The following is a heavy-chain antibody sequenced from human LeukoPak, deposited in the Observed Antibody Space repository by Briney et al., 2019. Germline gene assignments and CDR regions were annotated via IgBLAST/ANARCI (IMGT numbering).Heavy chain of an antibody. V-gene: IGHV3-23*01. CDR3: ARAPLSYYDNVGGKYYFDY. CDR2: ITGSGGST. Sequence: QSGGSLRLSCAASGFTFSIYAMSWVRQAPGKGLEWVSAITGSGGSTYYADSVKGRFTISRDNSKNTLYLQMNSLRAEDTAVYYCARAPLSYYDNVGGKYYFDYWGQGTLVTVSS. D-gene: IGHD3-22*01. CDR1: GFTFSIYA. J-gene: IGHJ4*02.